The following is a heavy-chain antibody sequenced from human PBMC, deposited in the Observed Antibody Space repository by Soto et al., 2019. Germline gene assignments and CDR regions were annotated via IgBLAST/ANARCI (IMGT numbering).Heavy chain of an antibody. CDR1: GFTFSRYA. J-gene: IGHJ6*02. CDR2: ISGVSDTT. D-gene: IGHD2-2*01. Sequence: PGGSLRLSCAASGFTFSRYAMSWVRQAPGKGLDWVSSISGVSDTTYYAGSVKGRFTISRDNSKNTLYLQMDSLRAEDTAIYYCARASYCSTTSCLEDVWGQGTTVTVSS. CDR3: ARASYCSTTSCLEDV. V-gene: IGHV3-23*01.